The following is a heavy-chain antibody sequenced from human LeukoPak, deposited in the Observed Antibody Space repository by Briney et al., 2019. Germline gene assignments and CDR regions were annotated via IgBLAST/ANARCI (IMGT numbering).Heavy chain of an antibody. CDR3: AKDLPLTSNDFWSGYLDY. V-gene: IGHV3-30*02. CDR2: IRYDGSNK. J-gene: IGHJ4*02. Sequence: PGGSLRLSCAASGFTFSSYGMHWVRQAPGKGLEWVAFIRYDGSNKYYADSVKGRFTISRDNSKNTLYLQMNSLRAEDTAVYYCAKDLPLTSNDFWSGYLDYWGQGTLVTVSS. D-gene: IGHD3-3*01. CDR1: GFTFSSYG.